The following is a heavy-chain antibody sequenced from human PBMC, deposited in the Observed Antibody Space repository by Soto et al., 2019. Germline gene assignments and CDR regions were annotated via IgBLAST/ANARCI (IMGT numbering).Heavy chain of an antibody. CDR3: AKDAKEGYYYDSSGYYHPLNWFDP. J-gene: IGHJ5*02. CDR1: GCTFSSYA. Sequence: PGGSLRLSCAAAGCTFSSYAMSWVRTAPGKGLEWVSAISGSGGSTYYADSVKGRFTISRDNSKNTLYLQMNSLRAEDTAVYYCAKDAKEGYYYDSSGYYHPLNWFDPWGQGTLVTVSS. CDR2: ISGSGGST. V-gene: IGHV3-23*01. D-gene: IGHD3-22*01.